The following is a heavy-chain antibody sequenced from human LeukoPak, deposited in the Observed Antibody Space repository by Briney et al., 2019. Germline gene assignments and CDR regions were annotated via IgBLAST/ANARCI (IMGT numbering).Heavy chain of an antibody. Sequence: ASETLSLTCAVYGGSFSGYYWSWIRQPAGKGLEWIGRIYTSGSTNYNPSLTSRVTISVDTSKNQFSLKLSSVTAADTAVYYCARMVATPLYFDLWGRGTLVTVSS. CDR2: IYTSGST. D-gene: IGHD5-12*01. CDR1: GGSFSGYY. V-gene: IGHV4-59*10. CDR3: ARMVATPLYFDL. J-gene: IGHJ2*01.